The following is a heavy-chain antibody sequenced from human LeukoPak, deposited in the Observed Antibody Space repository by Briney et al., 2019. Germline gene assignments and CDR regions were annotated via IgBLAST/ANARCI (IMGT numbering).Heavy chain of an antibody. CDR3: ARAAYSSTWYSRYFDL. CDR2: IGTAGEI. CDR1: GFTFSSYD. V-gene: IGHV3-13*01. J-gene: IGHJ2*01. Sequence: GGSLRLSCAASGFTFSSYDIHWVPQATGKGLEWVSGIGTAGEIYYPGSVKGRFTISRENAKNSFYLQMNSLRAGDTAVYYCARAAYSSTWYSRYFDLWGRGTLVTVSS. D-gene: IGHD6-13*01.